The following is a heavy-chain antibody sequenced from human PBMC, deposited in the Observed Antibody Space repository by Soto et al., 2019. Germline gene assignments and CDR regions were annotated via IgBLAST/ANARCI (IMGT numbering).Heavy chain of an antibody. CDR3: ARRRDYHSTGMDV. Sequence: SVKVSCKASGFTITSSAVQWVRQARGQRLEWIGWIVVGSGNTNYAQKLQERVTITRDKSISTAYLQWSSLKASDTAMYYCARRRDYHSTGMDVWGQGTTVTVSS. CDR2: IVVGSGNT. CDR1: GFTITSSA. J-gene: IGHJ6*02. V-gene: IGHV1-58*01.